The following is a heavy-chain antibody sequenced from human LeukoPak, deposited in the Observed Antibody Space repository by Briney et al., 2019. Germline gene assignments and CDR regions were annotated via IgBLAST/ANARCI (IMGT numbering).Heavy chain of an antibody. D-gene: IGHD2-15*01. CDR2: INWNGAAT. Sequence: GRSLRLSCEGSGFTFDDYGISWVRHVPGKGLQWVSGINWNGAATGHGDSVKGRFTVSRDNAKNSLYLEMNSLRVEDTGFYYCARRLMGGFTDWYFDLWGRGTLVTVSS. V-gene: IGHV3-20*04. CDR3: ARRLMGGFTDWYFDL. J-gene: IGHJ2*01. CDR1: GFTFDDYG.